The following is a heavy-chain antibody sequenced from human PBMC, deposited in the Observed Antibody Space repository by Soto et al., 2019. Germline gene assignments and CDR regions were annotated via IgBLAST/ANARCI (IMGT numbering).Heavy chain of an antibody. CDR3: ARDAPGIAAAGNPLDAFDI. Sequence: PGGSLRLCCAASGFTFSSYWMSWVRQAPGKGLEWVANIKQDGSEKYYVDSVKGRFTISRDNAKNSLYLQMNSLRAEDTAVYYCARDAPGIAAAGNPLDAFDIWGQGTMVTVSS. D-gene: IGHD6-13*01. V-gene: IGHV3-7*03. J-gene: IGHJ3*02. CDR1: GFTFSSYW. CDR2: IKQDGSEK.